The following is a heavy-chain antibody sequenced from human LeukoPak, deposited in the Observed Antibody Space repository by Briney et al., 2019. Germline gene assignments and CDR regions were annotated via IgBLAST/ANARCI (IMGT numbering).Heavy chain of an antibody. V-gene: IGHV3-21*01. CDR3: ARGGRYVWGSYRSNWFDP. CDR2: ISSSSSYI. D-gene: IGHD3-16*02. CDR1: GFTFSSYS. J-gene: IGHJ5*02. Sequence: GGSLRLSCAASGFTFSSYSMNWVRQAPGKGLEWVSSISSSSSYIYYADSVKGRFTISRDNAKNSLYLQMNSLRAEDTAVYYCARGGRYVWGSYRSNWFDPWGQGTLVTVSS.